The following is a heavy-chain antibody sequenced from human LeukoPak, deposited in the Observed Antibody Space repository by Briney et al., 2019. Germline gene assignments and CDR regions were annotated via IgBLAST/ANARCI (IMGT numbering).Heavy chain of an antibody. V-gene: IGHV4-59*11. CDR2: IYYSGST. J-gene: IGHJ4*02. D-gene: IGHD3-3*01. CDR3: ARSHPLYYDFWSASNENGEFDY. CDR1: GGSISSHY. Sequence: SETLSLTCTVSGGSISSHYWSWVRQPPGKGLEWIGYIYYSGSTNYNSSLKRRVTISVDTSKNQFSLKLSSVTAADTAVYYCARSHPLYYDFWSASNENGEFDYWGQGTLVTVSS.